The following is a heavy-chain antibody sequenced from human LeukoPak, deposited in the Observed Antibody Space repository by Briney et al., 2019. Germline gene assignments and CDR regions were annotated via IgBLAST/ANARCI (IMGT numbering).Heavy chain of an antibody. D-gene: IGHD5-18*01. CDR3: ARGFSYGYVGNY. CDR2: ISSSSSYI. V-gene: IGHV3-21*01. J-gene: IGHJ4*02. Sequence: PGGSLRLSCAASGFTFSSYSMNWVRQAPGKGLEWVSSISSSSSYIYYADSVKGRFTISRDNAKNSLYLRMNSLRAEDTAVYYCARGFSYGYVGNYWGQGTLVTVSS. CDR1: GFTFSSYS.